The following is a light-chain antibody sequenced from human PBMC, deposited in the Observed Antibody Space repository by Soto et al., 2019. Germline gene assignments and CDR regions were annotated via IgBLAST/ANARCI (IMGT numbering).Light chain of an antibody. J-gene: IGKJ5*01. V-gene: IGKV1-8*01. Sequence: IQLTQSPSFLSASVGDRVTITCRASQSISSYLAWYQQKPGKAPKLLIYDASNWQSGVPARFSGSGSGTDFTLTISCLQSEDFATYYCQQYYSYPIPFGQGTRLEIK. CDR2: DAS. CDR3: QQYYSYPIP. CDR1: QSISSY.